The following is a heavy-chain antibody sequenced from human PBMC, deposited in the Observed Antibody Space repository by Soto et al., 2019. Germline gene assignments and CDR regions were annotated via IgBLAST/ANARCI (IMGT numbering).Heavy chain of an antibody. Sequence: QVQLVQSGAEEKKPGASVKVSCKASGYTFTSYAMHWVRQAPGQRLEWMGWINAGNGNTKYSQKFQGRVTITRDTSASTAYMELSSMRAEDTAVYYCARGNVYGDYSFDYWGQGTLVTVSS. CDR1: GYTFTSYA. J-gene: IGHJ4*02. CDR2: INAGNGNT. CDR3: ARGNVYGDYSFDY. D-gene: IGHD4-17*01. V-gene: IGHV1-3*05.